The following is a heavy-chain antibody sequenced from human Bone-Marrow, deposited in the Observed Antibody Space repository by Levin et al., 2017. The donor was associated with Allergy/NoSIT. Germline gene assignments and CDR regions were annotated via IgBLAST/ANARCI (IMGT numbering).Heavy chain of an antibody. CDR2: ISCDVSVQ. V-gene: IGHV3-30*18. D-gene: IGHD6-13*01. Sequence: GESLKISCATSGFTFSDYCMHWVRQAPGQGLEWVAVISCDVSVQYYVDSVKGRFTISRDQPGNTLYLQMDSQRDEDTAVYYCVKEGSRCSSTWYDYWGQGTLDTVSS. CDR3: VKEGSRCSSTWYDY. J-gene: IGHJ4*02. CDR1: GFTFSDYC.